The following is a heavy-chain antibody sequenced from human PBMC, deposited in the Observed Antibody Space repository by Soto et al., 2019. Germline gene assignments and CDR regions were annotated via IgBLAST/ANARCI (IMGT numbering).Heavy chain of an antibody. CDR3: ARPYSSSWYIRAPEYFQH. V-gene: IGHV5-10-1*01. CDR1: GYSFTSYW. D-gene: IGHD6-13*01. J-gene: IGHJ1*01. CDR2: IDPSDSYT. Sequence: GESLKISCKGSGYSFTSYWISWVRQMPGKGLEWMGRIDPSDSYTNYSPSFQGHVTISADKSISTAYLQWSSLKASDTAMYYCARPYSSSWYIRAPEYFQHWGQGTLVTVSS.